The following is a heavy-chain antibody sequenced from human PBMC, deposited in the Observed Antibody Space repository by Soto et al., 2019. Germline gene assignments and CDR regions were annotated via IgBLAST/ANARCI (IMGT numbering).Heavy chain of an antibody. CDR1: GFTVSSNY. CDR3: ARVGTGYSSSWYPWYYYYGMDV. CDR2: IYSGGST. V-gene: IGHV3-53*02. D-gene: IGHD6-13*01. J-gene: IGHJ6*02. Sequence: EVQLVETGGGLIQPGGSLRLSCAASGFTVSSNYMSWVRQAPGKGLEWVSVIYSGGSTYYADSVKGRFTISRDNSKNTLYLQMNSLGAEDTAVYYCARVGTGYSSSWYPWYYYYGMDVWGQGTTVTVSS.